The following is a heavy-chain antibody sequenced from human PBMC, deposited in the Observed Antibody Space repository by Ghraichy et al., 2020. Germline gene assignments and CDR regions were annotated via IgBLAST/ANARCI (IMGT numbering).Heavy chain of an antibody. V-gene: IGHV1-69*13. J-gene: IGHJ4*02. Sequence: SVKVSCKASGGTFSSYAISWVRQAPGQGLEWMGGIIPIFGTANYTQKFQGRVTITADESTSTAYMELSSLRSEDTAVYYCARLPLGYCSGGSCYSQPYYFDYWGQGTLVTVSS. CDR3: ARLPLGYCSGGSCYSQPYYFDY. D-gene: IGHD2-15*01. CDR2: IIPIFGTA. CDR1: GGTFSSYA.